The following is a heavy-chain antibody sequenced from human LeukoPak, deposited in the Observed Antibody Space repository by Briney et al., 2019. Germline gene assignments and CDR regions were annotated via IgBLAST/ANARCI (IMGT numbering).Heavy chain of an antibody. CDR3: SSGTDYYDYGMDV. D-gene: IGHD1-26*01. Sequence: GGSLRLSCAASGFAFSGSTVHWVRRASGKGLEWVGRIRSKPSSYATVYAEWVKGRFTISRDDSKNTAYLQMNSLKTEDTAVYYCSSGTDYYDYGMDVWGQGTTITVSS. V-gene: IGHV3-73*01. J-gene: IGHJ6*02. CDR1: GFAFSGST. CDR2: IRSKPSSYAT.